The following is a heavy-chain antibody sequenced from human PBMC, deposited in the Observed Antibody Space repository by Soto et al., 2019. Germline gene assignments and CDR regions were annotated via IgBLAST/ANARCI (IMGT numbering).Heavy chain of an antibody. Sequence: EVQLLESGGGLVQPGGSLRLSCAASGFTFSSYAMSWVRQAPGKGLEWVSAISGSGGSTYYADSVKGRFTISRDNSKNTLYLQMNSLRAEDTAVYYCAKDGGDYDFWSGYYPGYFDYWGQGTLVTVSS. V-gene: IGHV3-23*01. CDR1: GFTFSSYA. CDR2: ISGSGGST. D-gene: IGHD3-3*01. J-gene: IGHJ4*02. CDR3: AKDGGDYDFWSGYYPGYFDY.